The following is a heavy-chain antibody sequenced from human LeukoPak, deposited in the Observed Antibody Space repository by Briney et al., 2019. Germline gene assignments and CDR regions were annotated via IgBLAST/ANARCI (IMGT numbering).Heavy chain of an antibody. D-gene: IGHD6-13*01. J-gene: IGHJ6*02. Sequence: PGGSPRLSCAASGFTFSSYGMHWVRQAPGKGLEWVAVISYDGSNKYYADSVKGRFTISRDNSKNTLYLQMNSLRAEDTAVYYCAKDRRAAVQDYGMDVWGQGTTVTVSS. CDR1: GFTFSSYG. CDR3: AKDRRAAVQDYGMDV. V-gene: IGHV3-30*18. CDR2: ISYDGSNK.